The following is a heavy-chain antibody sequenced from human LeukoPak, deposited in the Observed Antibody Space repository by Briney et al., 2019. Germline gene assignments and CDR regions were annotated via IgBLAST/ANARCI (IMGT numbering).Heavy chain of an antibody. D-gene: IGHD5-12*01. CDR3: ARDPYNGAYGNDYYYYMDA. V-gene: IGHV3-21*01. J-gene: IGHJ6*03. Sequence: GGSLRLSCAASGFSFSTYNMNWVRQAPGKALEWVSSITSSGREIFYIDSVKGRFTISRDNAEKSLYLQMDSLRAEDTAVYFCARDPYNGAYGNDYYYYMDAWGKGTTVAVSS. CDR2: ITSSGREI. CDR1: GFSFSTYN.